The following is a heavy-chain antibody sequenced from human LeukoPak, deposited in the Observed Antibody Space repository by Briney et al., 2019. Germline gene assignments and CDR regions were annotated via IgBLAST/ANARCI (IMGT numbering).Heavy chain of an antibody. CDR1: GFTFSSYS. CDR3: ARVHDSSAFDI. CDR2: ISSSSSTI. Sequence: GGSLRLSCAASGFTFSSYSMNWVRQAPGKGLEWVSYISSSSSTIYYADSVKGRFTISRDNAKNSLYLQMNSLRAEDTAVYYCARVHDSSAFDIWGQGTMVTVSS. J-gene: IGHJ3*02. D-gene: IGHD3-22*01. V-gene: IGHV3-48*01.